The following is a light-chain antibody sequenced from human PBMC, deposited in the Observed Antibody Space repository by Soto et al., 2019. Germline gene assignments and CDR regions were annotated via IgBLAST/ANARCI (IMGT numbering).Light chain of an antibody. J-gene: IGKJ5*01. CDR3: QQHSNWPPIT. CDR2: DAS. CDR1: QSVSRY. V-gene: IGKV3-11*01. Sequence: EIVLTQSPATLSLSPGERATLSCRASQSVSRYLAWYQQKPGQAPRLLIYDASNRATGIPARFRGSGSGTDFTLTISRLEPEDFAVYYCQQHSNWPPITFGQGTRLEIK.